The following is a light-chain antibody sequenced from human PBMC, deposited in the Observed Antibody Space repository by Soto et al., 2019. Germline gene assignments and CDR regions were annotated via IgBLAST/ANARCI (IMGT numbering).Light chain of an antibody. V-gene: IGLV2-18*02. CDR1: SSDVGGYNF. J-gene: IGLJ1*01. CDR2: EVS. Sequence: QSVLTQPPSASGSPGQSVTISCTGTSSDVGGYNFVSWYQQHPGKAPKLMIFEVSNRPPGVPDRFSGSKSGNTASLTISGLQADDEADYYCTSYTSSSTYVFGTGTKVTVL. CDR3: TSYTSSSTYV.